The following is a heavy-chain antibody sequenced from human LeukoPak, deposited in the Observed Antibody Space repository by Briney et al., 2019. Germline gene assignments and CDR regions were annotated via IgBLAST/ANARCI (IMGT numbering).Heavy chain of an antibody. CDR1: GFTFSSYA. Sequence: GGSLRLSCAASGFTFSSYAMSWVRQAPGKGLEWVSAISGSGGSTYYADSVKGRFTISRDNSKNTLYLQMNSLRAEDTAVYYCANHLGYSGYDPQEYYFDYWGQGTLVTVSS. V-gene: IGHV3-23*01. J-gene: IGHJ4*02. CDR2: ISGSGGST. D-gene: IGHD5-12*01. CDR3: ANHLGYSGYDPQEYYFDY.